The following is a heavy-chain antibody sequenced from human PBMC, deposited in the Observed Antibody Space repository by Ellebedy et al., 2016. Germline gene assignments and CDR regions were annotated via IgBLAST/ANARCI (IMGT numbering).Heavy chain of an antibody. CDR1: GFTFSSYW. Sequence: GESLKISXAASGFTFSSYWMSWVRQAPGKGLEWVANIKQDGSEKYYVDSVKGRFTISRDNAKNSLYLQMNSLRAEDTAVYYCARDHSPRGYYGSGSYGYWGQGSLVTVSS. J-gene: IGHJ4*02. CDR2: IKQDGSEK. CDR3: ARDHSPRGYYGSGSYGY. V-gene: IGHV3-7*01. D-gene: IGHD3-10*01.